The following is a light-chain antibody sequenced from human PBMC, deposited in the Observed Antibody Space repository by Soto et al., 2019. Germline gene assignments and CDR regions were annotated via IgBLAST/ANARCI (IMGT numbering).Light chain of an antibody. V-gene: IGLV2-23*01. J-gene: IGLJ1*01. CDR1: SSDVGSYNL. CDR3: CSYAGRSTYV. Sequence: LTQPASVSGSPGQSITISCTGTSSDVGSYNLVSWYQQHPGKAPKLIIYEGSKRPSGVSIRFSGSKSGNTASLTISGLQAEDEADYYCCSYAGRSTYVFGTGTKVTVL. CDR2: EGS.